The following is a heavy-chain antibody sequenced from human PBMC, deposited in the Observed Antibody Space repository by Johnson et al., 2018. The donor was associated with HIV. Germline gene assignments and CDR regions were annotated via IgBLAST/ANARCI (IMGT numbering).Heavy chain of an antibody. CDR2: ISYDGSNK. D-gene: IGHD1-14*01. Sequence: QVQLVESGGGVVQPGRSLRLSCVASGFTFSSYGMHWVRQAPGKGLEWVAFISYDGSNKYYADSVKGRFTISRDNSRNTLYLQMNSLRAEDTTVYFCAIMSAPEDADAFDFWGQGTMVTVSS. V-gene: IGHV3-30*19. J-gene: IGHJ3*01. CDR3: AIMSAPEDADAFDF. CDR1: GFTFSSYG.